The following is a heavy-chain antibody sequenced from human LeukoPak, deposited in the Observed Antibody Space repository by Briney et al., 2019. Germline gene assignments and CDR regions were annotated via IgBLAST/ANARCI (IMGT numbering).Heavy chain of an antibody. CDR3: ARDSGSYLQPTDY. J-gene: IGHJ4*02. CDR2: ITGNGGST. D-gene: IGHD1-26*01. CDR1: GFTFSTYA. V-gene: IGHV3-23*01. Sequence: PGGSLRLSCAASGFTFSTYAMTWVRQAPGKGLEWVSSITGNGGSTYYADSVKGRFTIFRDNSKNTLYLQMNSLRAEDTAVYHCARDSGSYLQPTDYWGQGTLVTVSS.